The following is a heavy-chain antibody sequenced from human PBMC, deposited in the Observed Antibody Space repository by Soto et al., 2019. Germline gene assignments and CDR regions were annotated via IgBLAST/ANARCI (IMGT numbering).Heavy chain of an antibody. CDR3: AAFVVVTAGEY. V-gene: IGHV3-74*01. J-gene: IGHJ4*02. Sequence: EVQLVESGGGLVQPGGSLRLSCAASGFTFSSYWMHWVRQTPGQGLVWVGRITADGIGTTYADSVKGRFTISRDNSKNIVYLQLNSLRAEDTAVYYCAAFVVVTAGEYWGQGTLVTVSS. D-gene: IGHD2-21*02. CDR1: GFTFSSYW. CDR2: ITADGIGT.